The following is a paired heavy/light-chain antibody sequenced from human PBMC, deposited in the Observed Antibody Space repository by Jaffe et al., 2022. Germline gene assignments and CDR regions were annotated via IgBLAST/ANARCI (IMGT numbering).Light chain of an antibody. CDR1: SSDVGTYNT. J-gene: IGLJ2*01. Sequence: QSALTQPDSVSGSPGQSITISCTGTSSDVGTYNTVSWYQQYPGKAPKLIISEVSNRPSGVSNRFSGSKSGNTASLTISGLQAEDEADYYCNSYTTSNTVLFGGGTKLTVL. CDR3: NSYTTSNTVL. CDR2: EVS. V-gene: IGLV2-14*01.
Heavy chain of an antibody. CDR3: ARGHTVMITIAY. D-gene: IGHD3-16*01. CDR2: IYVGGNT. J-gene: IGHJ4*02. Sequence: QVQLQESGPGLVKPSETLSLTCAVYGFSISTNYYWGWIRQPPGKGLEWIGSIYVGGNTYYNPSLKSRVTISEDRSKNQFSLNLTSVTAADTAVYYCARGHTVMITIAYWGPGTLVTVSS. V-gene: IGHV4-38-2*01. CDR1: GFSISTNYY.